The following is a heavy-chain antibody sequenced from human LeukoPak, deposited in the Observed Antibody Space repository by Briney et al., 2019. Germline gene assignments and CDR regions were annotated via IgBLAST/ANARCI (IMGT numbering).Heavy chain of an antibody. CDR3: AKVNWNYVAYYYYGMDV. CDR2: ISGNGVNT. V-gene: IGHV3-23*01. J-gene: IGHJ6*02. Sequence: GGSLRLSCAASGFTFSSYGMNWVRQAPGKGLEWVSSISGNGVNTYYADSVNGRFTISRDNSKNKLSLQMNSLRAEDTAVYFCAKVNWNYVAYYYYGMDVWGQGTTVTVSS. CDR1: GFTFSSYG. D-gene: IGHD1-7*01.